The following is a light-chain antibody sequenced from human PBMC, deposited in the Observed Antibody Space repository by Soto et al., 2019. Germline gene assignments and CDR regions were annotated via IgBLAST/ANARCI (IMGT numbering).Light chain of an antibody. CDR2: GAS. V-gene: IGKV3-20*01. J-gene: IGKJ3*01. CDR1: QSVSSNY. Sequence: EIVLTQSPGTLSLSPGERATLSCRASQSVSSNYLAWYQQKPGQAPRRLIYGASSRATGIPDRFSGSGSGTDFTLTISRLEPEDFAVYYCQQYGSSPRTFGPGTKVDIK. CDR3: QQYGSSPRT.